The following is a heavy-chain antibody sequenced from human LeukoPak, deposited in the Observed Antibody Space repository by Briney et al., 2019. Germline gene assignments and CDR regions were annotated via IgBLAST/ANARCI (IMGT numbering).Heavy chain of an antibody. D-gene: IGHD3-16*01. V-gene: IGHV4-59*01. CDR2: IYYSGST. CDR3: ARDLGEFLFDP. CDR1: GGSISSYY. J-gene: IGHJ5*02. Sequence: SETLSLTCTVSGGSISSYYWSWIRQPPGKGLEWIGYIYYSGSTNYNPFLKSRVTISVDTSKNQFSLKLSSVTAADTAVYYCARDLGEFLFDPWGQGTLVTVSS.